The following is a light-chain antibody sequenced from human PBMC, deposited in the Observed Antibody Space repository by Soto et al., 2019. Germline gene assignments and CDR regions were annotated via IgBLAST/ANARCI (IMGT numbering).Light chain of an antibody. CDR1: QGINSNY. V-gene: IGKV3D-20*01. CDR2: EAS. CDR3: QQYGSITKT. Sequence: EIVLTQSPATLSLSPGERATLSCGASQGINSNYLAWYQQKRGLAPRLLIYEASTRATGIPDRFSGSGSGTDFTLTINRLEPEDFAVYYCQQYGSITKTFGQGTKLEIK. J-gene: IGKJ2*01.